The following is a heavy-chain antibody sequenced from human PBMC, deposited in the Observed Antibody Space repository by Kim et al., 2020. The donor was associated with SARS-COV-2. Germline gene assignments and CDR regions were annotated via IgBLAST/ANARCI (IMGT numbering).Heavy chain of an antibody. J-gene: IGHJ6*02. CDR1: GFTFSSYW. CDR2: INSDGSST. Sequence: GGSLRLSCAASGFTFSSYWMHWVRQAPGKGLVWVSRINSDGSSTSYADSVKGRFTISRDNAKNTLYLQMNSLRAEDTAVYYCAREQVHQDGYYYYGMDVWGQGTTVTVSS. V-gene: IGHV3-74*01. CDR3: AREQVHQDGYYYYGMDV. D-gene: IGHD1-1*01.